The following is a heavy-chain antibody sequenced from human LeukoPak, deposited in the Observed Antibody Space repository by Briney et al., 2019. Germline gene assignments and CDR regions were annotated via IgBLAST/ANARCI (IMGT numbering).Heavy chain of an antibody. CDR3: ARTGLLREGY. V-gene: IGHV3-7*05. J-gene: IGHJ4*02. CDR1: GFPFSGYW. CDR2: IKQDGSEK. D-gene: IGHD3-22*01. Sequence: PGGSLRLSCAASGFPFSGYWMSWVRQALEKGPEWVANIKQDGSEKYYVDSVKGRFTISRDNAMNSLYLQMNSLRAEDTALYYCARTGLLREGYWGQGTLVTVSP.